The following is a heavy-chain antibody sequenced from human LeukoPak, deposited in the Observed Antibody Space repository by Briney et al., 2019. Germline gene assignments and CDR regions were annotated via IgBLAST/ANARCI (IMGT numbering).Heavy chain of an antibody. J-gene: IGHJ4*02. CDR3: AKFPVSVYYFDC. V-gene: IGHV3-30*18. Sequence: GGSLRLSCAASGFTFSSYGMHWVRQAPGKGLEWVAVISYDGSNKYYADSVKGRFTISRDNSKNTLYLQMNSLRAGDTAVYYCAKFPVSVYYFDCWGQGTLVTVSS. CDR2: ISYDGSNK. CDR1: GFTFSSYG.